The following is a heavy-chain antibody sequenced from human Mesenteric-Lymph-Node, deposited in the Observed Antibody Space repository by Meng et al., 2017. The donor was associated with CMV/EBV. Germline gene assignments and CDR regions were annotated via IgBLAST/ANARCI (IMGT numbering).Heavy chain of an antibody. J-gene: IGHJ6*02. V-gene: IGHV3-23*01. CDR3: VKGLSPSAYPIYFYYGMEV. D-gene: IGHD2-21*01. Sequence: GSLRLSCAGSGFTFSTYGMSWVRQTPGKGLEWVSSISGPGIGTYYAASVKGRFTISRDNSNNTLFLQMNSLRVDDTAVYYCVKGLSPSAYPIYFYYGMEVWGQGTTVTVSS. CDR2: ISGPGIGT. CDR1: GFTFSTYG.